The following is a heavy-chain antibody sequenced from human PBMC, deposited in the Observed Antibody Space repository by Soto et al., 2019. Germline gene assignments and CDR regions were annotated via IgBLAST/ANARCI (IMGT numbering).Heavy chain of an antibody. V-gene: IGHV3-30-3*01. D-gene: IGHD2-2*01. J-gene: IGHJ6*02. Sequence: GGSLRLSCEASGFTFSGYSMRWVRQAPGKGLEWVAVISYDGNDKNYADSVKGRFTISRDNSKNTLYLQMNSLRTEDTAVYYCAKEGPVVPAYNVSSYYSMGVWGQGTTITVSS. CDR1: GFTFSGYS. CDR2: ISYDGNDK. CDR3: AKEGPVVPAYNVSSYYSMGV.